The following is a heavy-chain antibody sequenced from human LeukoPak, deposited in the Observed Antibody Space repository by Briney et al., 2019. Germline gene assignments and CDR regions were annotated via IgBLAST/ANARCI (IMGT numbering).Heavy chain of an antibody. J-gene: IGHJ4*02. CDR1: GFTFSSYA. CDR3: ARDPPNADSSGYYFDY. CDR2: ISYDGSNK. Sequence: GGSLRLSCAASGFTFSSYAMHWVRQAPGKGLEWVAVISYDGSNKYYADSVKGRFTISRDNSKNTLYLQMNSLRAGDTAVYYCARDPPNADSSGYYFDYWGQGTLVTVSS. V-gene: IGHV3-30-3*01. D-gene: IGHD3-22*01.